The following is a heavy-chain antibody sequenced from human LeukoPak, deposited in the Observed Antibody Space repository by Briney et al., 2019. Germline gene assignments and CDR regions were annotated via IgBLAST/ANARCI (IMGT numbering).Heavy chain of an antibody. CDR1: GYTFTGYY. CDR2: INPNSGGT. D-gene: IGHD3-10*01. V-gene: IGHV1-2*02. Sequence: ASVKVSCKASGYTFTGYYMHWVRQAPGQGLEWMGWINPNSGGTNYAQQFQGRVTMTRDTSISTAYMELSRLRSDDTAVYYCARVGLCFGEGGDYWGQGTLVTVSS. J-gene: IGHJ4*02. CDR3: ARVGLCFGEGGDY.